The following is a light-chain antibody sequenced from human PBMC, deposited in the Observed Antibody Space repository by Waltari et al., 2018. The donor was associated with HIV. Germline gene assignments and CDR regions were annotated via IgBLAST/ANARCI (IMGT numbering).Light chain of an antibody. CDR1: SSNIGAGFD. Sequence: QSVLTQPPSVSGAPGQRVTISCTGSSSNIGAGFDVHWYQQLPGTAPKLLLYGNNNRPSGVPDRLSGSKSGTSASLAITGLQAEDEADYYCQSYDSSLSGLLCGGGTKLTVL. CDR2: GNN. J-gene: IGLJ2*01. CDR3: QSYDSSLSGLL. V-gene: IGLV1-40*01.